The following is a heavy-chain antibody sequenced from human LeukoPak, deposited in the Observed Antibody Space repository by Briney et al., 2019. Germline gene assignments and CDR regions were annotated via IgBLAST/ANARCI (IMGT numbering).Heavy chain of an antibody. D-gene: IGHD6-19*01. J-gene: IGHJ4*02. CDR1: GFTFSTYD. V-gene: IGHV3-13*01. Sequence: PGGSLRLSCAASGFTFSTYDFHWVRQATGKGLEWVSSIGTVDNTYYIDSVKGRFFISRENAENSLYLQMNSLRAGDTAVYYCVSGAVTGFDFWGQGTLVTVSS. CDR3: VSGAVTGFDF. CDR2: IGTVDNT.